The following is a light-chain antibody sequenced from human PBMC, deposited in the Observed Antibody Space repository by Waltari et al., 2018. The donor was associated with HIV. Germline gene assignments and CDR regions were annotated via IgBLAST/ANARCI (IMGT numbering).Light chain of an antibody. CDR3: QSADSSNTWV. J-gene: IGLJ3*02. CDR1: ALPKTY. CDR2: KDR. Sequence: SYELTQPPSVSVSPGQQARITCSGDALPKTYAYWYQQKPGQAPVLMIYKDRERPSGIPERFSASSSGTTVTLTISGVQAEDEADYYCQSADSSNTWVFGGGTKLTVL. V-gene: IGLV3-25*03.